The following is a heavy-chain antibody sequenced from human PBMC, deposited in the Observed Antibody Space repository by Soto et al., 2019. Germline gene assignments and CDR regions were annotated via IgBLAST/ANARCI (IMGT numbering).Heavy chain of an antibody. Sequence: EVQLLESGGGLVQPGGSLRLSCAASGFTFSNYAMSWVRQAPGKGLEWVSAISGSGISTFYADSVKGRFTISRGNYKNTLYLLLTRLRDEDTDVYYCAKLPMIAVVLDAFDIWGQGTKGTLSS. D-gene: IGHD3-22*01. CDR1: GFTFSNYA. J-gene: IGHJ3*02. V-gene: IGHV3-23*01. CDR3: AKLPMIAVVLDAFDI. CDR2: ISGSGIST.